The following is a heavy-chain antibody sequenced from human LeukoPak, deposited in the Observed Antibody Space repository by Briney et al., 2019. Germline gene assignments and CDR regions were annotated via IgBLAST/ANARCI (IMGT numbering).Heavy chain of an antibody. D-gene: IGHD3-22*01. V-gene: IGHV4-38-2*01. J-gene: IGHJ3*02. CDR2: IYHSGST. Sequence: PSETLSLTCAVSGYSISIGYYWGWIRQPPGKGLEWIGSIYHSGSTYYNPSLKSRVTISVHTSKNQFSLKLTSVTAADTAVYFCARRVVTIGDDAFDIWGQGTMVTVSS. CDR1: GYSISIGYY. CDR3: ARRVVTIGDDAFDI.